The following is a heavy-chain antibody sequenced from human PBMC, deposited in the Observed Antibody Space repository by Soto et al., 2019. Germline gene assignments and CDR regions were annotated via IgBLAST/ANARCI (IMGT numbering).Heavy chain of an antibody. CDR3: ARDGYYGSGGLGWFDP. Sequence: QVQLQESGPGLVKPSQTLSLTCTVSGGSISSGDYYWSWIRQPPGKGLEWIGYIYYSGSTYYNPSLKSRVTISVDTSKNQFSLKLSSVTAADTAVYYCARDGYYGSGGLGWFDPWGQGTLVTVSS. D-gene: IGHD3-10*01. J-gene: IGHJ5*02. CDR2: IYYSGST. V-gene: IGHV4-30-4*01. CDR1: GGSISSGDYY.